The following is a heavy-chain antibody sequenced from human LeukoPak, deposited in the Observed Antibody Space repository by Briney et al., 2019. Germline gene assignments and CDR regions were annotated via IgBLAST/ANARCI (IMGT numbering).Heavy chain of an antibody. Sequence: KPSETLSLTCAVYGGSFSGYYWSWIRQPPGKGLERIGDINHSGSTNYNPSLKSRVTISVDTSKNQFSLKLSSVTAADTAVYYCARRVRVGATTLIRGRHLDYWGQGTLVTVSS. CDR3: ARRVRVGATTLIRGRHLDY. V-gene: IGHV4-34*01. J-gene: IGHJ4*02. CDR2: INHSGST. CDR1: GGSFSGYY. D-gene: IGHD1-26*01.